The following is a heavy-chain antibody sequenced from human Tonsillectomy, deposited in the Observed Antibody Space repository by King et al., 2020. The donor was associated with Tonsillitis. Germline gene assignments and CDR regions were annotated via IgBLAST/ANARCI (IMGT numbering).Heavy chain of an antibody. V-gene: IGHV3-23*03. Sequence: VQLVESGGGLVQPGGSLRLSCAASGFIFSSYAMSWVRQAPGKGLEGFSVFYSGGSTTYYADSVKGRFTISRDNSKNTLYLQMNSLRAEDTAVYFCAKGGGYSGYGNFDYWGQGTLVTVSS. CDR2: FYSGGSTT. J-gene: IGHJ4*02. D-gene: IGHD5-12*01. CDR3: AKGGGYSGYGNFDY. CDR1: GFIFSSYA.